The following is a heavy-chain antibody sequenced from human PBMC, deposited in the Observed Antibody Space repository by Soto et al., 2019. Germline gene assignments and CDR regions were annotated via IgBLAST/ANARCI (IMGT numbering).Heavy chain of an antibody. D-gene: IGHD3-22*01. CDR3: AREIYDSSGYYAPFDY. V-gene: IGHV3-48*01. J-gene: IGHJ4*02. CDR1: GFTFSSYS. CDR2: IISSSSTI. Sequence: GGSLRLSCAASGFTFSSYSMNWVRQAPGKGLEWFSYIISSSSTIYYADSVKGRFTISRDNAKNSLYLQMNSLRAEDTALYYCAREIYDSSGYYAPFDYWGQGTLVTVSS.